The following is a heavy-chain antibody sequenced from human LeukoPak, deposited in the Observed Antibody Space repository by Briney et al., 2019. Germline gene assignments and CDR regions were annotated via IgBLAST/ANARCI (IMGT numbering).Heavy chain of an antibody. D-gene: IGHD6-13*01. V-gene: IGHV4-38-2*02. J-gene: IGHJ6*03. CDR1: DFSISSGYY. CDR3: GRSFRTAGIHYYYMDV. CDR2: IYHSGST. Sequence: SETLSLTCTVSDFSISSGYYWGWIRQPPGKGLEWIGSIYHSGSTYYNPSLKSRVTISLDTSKNQFSLKLTSVTAADTAVYYCGRSFRTAGIHYYYMDVWGKGTTVTVSS.